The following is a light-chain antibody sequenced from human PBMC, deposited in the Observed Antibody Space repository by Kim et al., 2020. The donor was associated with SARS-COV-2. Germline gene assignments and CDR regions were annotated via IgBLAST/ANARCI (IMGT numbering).Light chain of an antibody. J-gene: IGKJ4*01. Sequence: DIQMTQSPSSLSASVGDRVTITCRASQGIRSDLAWFQQKAGRGPQRLIYATSTLQSGVPSRFSGSRSGTEFTLTISSLQPEDFATYYCLQHNDYPLTFGGGNKVDIK. CDR1: QGIRSD. V-gene: IGKV1-17*01. CDR3: LQHNDYPLT. CDR2: ATS.